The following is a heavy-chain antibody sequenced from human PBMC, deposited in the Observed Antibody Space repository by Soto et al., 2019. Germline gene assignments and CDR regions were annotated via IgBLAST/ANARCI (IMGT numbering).Heavy chain of an antibody. CDR1: GFTFSSYA. J-gene: IGHJ4*02. Sequence: QVQAVESGGGVVQPGRSLRLSCAASGFTFSSYAMHWVRQAPGKGLEWVAVISYDGSNEYYADSVKGRFTISRDNSKNTLYLQMNSLRPEDTAVYYCAATVPDYWGQGTLVTVSS. V-gene: IGHV3-30-3*01. CDR2: ISYDGSNE. CDR3: AATVPDY. D-gene: IGHD4-4*01.